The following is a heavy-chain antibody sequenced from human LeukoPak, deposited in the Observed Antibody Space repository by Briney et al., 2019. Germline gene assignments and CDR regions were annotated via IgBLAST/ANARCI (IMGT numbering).Heavy chain of an antibody. CDR2: IRYDGSNR. Sequence: PGGSLRLSCAASGFTFSSYGMSWVRQAPGKGLEWVAFIRYDGSNRHYVDSVKGRFTISRDKSKNTLSLQMNSLRPEDTAVYYCANGPHYNILTGYYKVRSHLDYWGQGTLVTVSS. D-gene: IGHD3-9*01. CDR3: ANGPHYNILTGYYKVRSHLDY. J-gene: IGHJ4*02. V-gene: IGHV3-30*02. CDR1: GFTFSSYG.